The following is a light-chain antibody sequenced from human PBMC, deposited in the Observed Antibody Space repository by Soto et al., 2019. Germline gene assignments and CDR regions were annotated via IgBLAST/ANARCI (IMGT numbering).Light chain of an antibody. CDR3: QQYGRPPYT. CDR1: QTVSNSY. V-gene: IGKV3-20*01. CDR2: DAS. J-gene: IGKJ2*01. Sequence: EIVLTQSPGTLSLSPGERVTLSCRASQTVSNSYIAWYQQKPGQAPRLLLYDASARATGIPDRVTGSGSGTDFTLTITRLEPEDFAVYYCQQYGRPPYTFGQGTKREIK.